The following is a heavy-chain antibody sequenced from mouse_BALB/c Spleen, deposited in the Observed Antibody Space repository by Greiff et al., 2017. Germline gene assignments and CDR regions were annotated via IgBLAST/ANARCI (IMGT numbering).Heavy chain of an antibody. CDR2: INPYNDGT. V-gene: IGHV1-14*01. J-gene: IGHJ4*01. CDR3: ASAGVTTVVDAMDY. Sequence: EVQLQQSGPELVKPGASVKMSCKASGYTFTSYVMHWVKQKPGQGLEWIGYINPYNDGTKYNEKFKGKATLTSDKSSSTAYMELSSLTSEDSAVYYCASAGVTTVVDAMDYWGQGTSVTVSS. D-gene: IGHD1-1*01. CDR1: GYTFTSYV.